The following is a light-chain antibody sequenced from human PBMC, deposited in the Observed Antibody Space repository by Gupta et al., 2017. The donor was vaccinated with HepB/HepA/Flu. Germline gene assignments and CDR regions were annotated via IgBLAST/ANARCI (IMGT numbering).Light chain of an antibody. CDR3: CSYAGSNIWV. CDR2: EVT. Sequence: QSVLTQPASVSGSPGQSITISCTGTSSDVGIYNLVSWFQQHPGKAPKLMIYEVTKRSSGISNHCSGSKSGNTASLTISGLQAEDEADYYCCSYAGSNIWVFGGGTKVTVL. CDR1: SSDVGIYNL. V-gene: IGLV2-23*02. J-gene: IGLJ3*02.